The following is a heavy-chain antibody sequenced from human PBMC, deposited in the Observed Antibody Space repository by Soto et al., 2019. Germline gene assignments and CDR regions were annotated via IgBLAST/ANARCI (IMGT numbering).Heavy chain of an antibody. CDR2: IIPIFGTA. J-gene: IGHJ4*02. CDR1: GGAFSSYA. CDR3: ASSRVAGTIDY. D-gene: IGHD6-19*01. Sequence: ASVKVSCKASGGAFSSYAISWVRQAPGQGLEWMGGIIPIFGTANYAQKFQGRVTITADESTSTAYMELSSLRSEDTAVYYCASSRVAGTIDYWGQGTLVTVSS. V-gene: IGHV1-69*13.